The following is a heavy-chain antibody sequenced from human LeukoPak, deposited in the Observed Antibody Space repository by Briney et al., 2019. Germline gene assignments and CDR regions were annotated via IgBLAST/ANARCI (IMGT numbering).Heavy chain of an antibody. CDR2: IIPIFGTA. Sequence: ASVKVSCKASGGTFSSYAISWVRQAPGQGLEWMGGIIPIFGTANYAQKFQGRVTITTDESTSTAYMELSSLRAEDTAVYYCARGADCSGGSCYLDYWGQGTLVTVSS. V-gene: IGHV1-69*05. CDR3: ARGADCSGGSCYLDY. D-gene: IGHD2-15*01. CDR1: GGTFSSYA. J-gene: IGHJ4*02.